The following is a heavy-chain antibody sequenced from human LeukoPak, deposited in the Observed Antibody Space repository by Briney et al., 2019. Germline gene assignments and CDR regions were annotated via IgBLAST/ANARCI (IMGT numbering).Heavy chain of an antibody. CDR1: GFPFSTYA. D-gene: IGHD3-3*01. CDR3: ATDRGWRTSGYYLYYFEY. J-gene: IGHJ4*02. CDR2: IKHDGSEK. V-gene: IGHV3-7*01. Sequence: GGSLRLSCAASGFPFSTYAMNWVRQAPGKGLEWVASIKHDGSEKYYVDSVRGRFTISRDNTMNSLYLQMSSLRAEDTAVYYCATDRGWRTSGYYLYYFEYWGQGTLVTYSS.